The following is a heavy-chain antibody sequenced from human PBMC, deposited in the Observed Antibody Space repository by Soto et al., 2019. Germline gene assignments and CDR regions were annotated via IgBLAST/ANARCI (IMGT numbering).Heavy chain of an antibody. CDR1: GYSFTSYW. CDR3: ARPVRYDFWVADY. D-gene: IGHD3-3*01. CDR2: IDPSDSYT. V-gene: IGHV5-10-1*01. J-gene: IGHJ4*02. Sequence: GESLKISCKGSGYSFTSYWISWVRQMPGKGLEWKGRIDPSDSYTNYSPSFQGHVTISADKSISTAYLQWSSLKASDTAMYYCARPVRYDFWVADYWGQGTLVTVSS.